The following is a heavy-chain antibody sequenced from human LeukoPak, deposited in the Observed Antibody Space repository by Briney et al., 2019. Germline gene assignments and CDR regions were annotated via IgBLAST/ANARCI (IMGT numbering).Heavy chain of an antibody. CDR1: GFTFSAYA. CDR3: ARDPNGDYIGAFDM. D-gene: IGHD4-17*01. CDR2: IRGGGGSA. Sequence: GGSLRLSCTASGFTFSAYAMVWVRQAPGKGPEWVSAIRGGGGSAFYADSVKGRFTISRDNSKYTLFLQMNSLRAEDTAVYYCARDPNGDYIGAFDMWGPGTMVTVSS. V-gene: IGHV3-23*01. J-gene: IGHJ3*02.